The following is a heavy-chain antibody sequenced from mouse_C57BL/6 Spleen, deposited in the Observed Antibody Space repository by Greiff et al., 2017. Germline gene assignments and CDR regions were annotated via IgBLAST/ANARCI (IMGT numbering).Heavy chain of an antibody. CDR3: ARCPLWLRYAMDY. D-gene: IGHD2-2*01. J-gene: IGHJ4*01. Sequence: QVHVKQSGTELVKPGASVKLSCKASGYTFTSYWMHWVKQRPGQGLEWIGKINPSNGGTNYNEKFKSKATLTVDKSSSTAYMQLSSLTSEDSAVYYWARCPLWLRYAMDYWGQGTSVTVSS. CDR2: INPSNGGT. V-gene: IGHV1-53*01. CDR1: GYTFTSYW.